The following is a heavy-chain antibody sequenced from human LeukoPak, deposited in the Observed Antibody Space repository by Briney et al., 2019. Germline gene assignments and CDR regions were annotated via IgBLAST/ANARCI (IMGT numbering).Heavy chain of an antibody. CDR2: IYYSGST. V-gene: IGHV4-39*01. CDR3: ARVGTAYGDYIDY. D-gene: IGHD4-17*01. Sequence: SETLSLTCTVSGGSISSSSYYWGWLRQPPGKGLEWIGSIYYSGSTYYNPSLKSRVTISVDTSKNQFSLKLSSVTAADTAVYYCARVGTAYGDYIDYWGQGTLVTVSS. CDR1: GGSISSSSYY. J-gene: IGHJ4*02.